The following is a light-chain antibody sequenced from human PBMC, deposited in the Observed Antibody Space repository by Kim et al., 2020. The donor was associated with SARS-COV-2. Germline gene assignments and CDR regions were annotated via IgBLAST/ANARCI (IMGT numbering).Light chain of an antibody. CDR2: GAS. CDR3: QQYGSSPR. CDR1: QSGTSNY. V-gene: IGKV3-20*01. J-gene: IGKJ4*01. Sequence: LSPGERATLSCRASQSGTSNYLAWYQQKPGQTPRLLIYGASSRATGIPDRFSGSGSGTDFTLTISRLEPEDFAVYYCQQYGSSPRFGGGTKVDIK.